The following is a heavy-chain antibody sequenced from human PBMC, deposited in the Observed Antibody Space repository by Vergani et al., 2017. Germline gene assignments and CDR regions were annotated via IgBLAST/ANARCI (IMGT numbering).Heavy chain of an antibody. D-gene: IGHD2-2*02. CDR2: INHSGST. CDR1: GGSFSGYY. Sequence: QVQLQQWGAGLLKPSETLSLTCAVYGGSFSGYYWSWIRQPPGKGLEWSGEINHSGSTNYNPSLKSRVTISVDTSKNQFSLKLSAVTAADTAVYYCAKDTASPHWGQGTLVTVSS. CDR3: AKDTASPH. V-gene: IGHV4-34*01. J-gene: IGHJ4*02.